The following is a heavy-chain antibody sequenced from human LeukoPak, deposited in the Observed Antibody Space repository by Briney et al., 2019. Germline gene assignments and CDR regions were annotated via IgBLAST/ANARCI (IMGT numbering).Heavy chain of an antibody. Sequence: HPGGSLRLSCAASGFTFSSYWMHWVRQAPGKGLVWVSRINSDGSSTSYADSVKGRFTISRDNAKNTLYLQMNSLRAEDTAVYNCARSYSYALGGDYYYGMDVWGQGTTVTVSS. J-gene: IGHJ6*02. V-gene: IGHV3-74*01. CDR1: GFTFSSYW. D-gene: IGHD5-18*01. CDR2: INSDGSST. CDR3: ARSYSYALGGDYYYGMDV.